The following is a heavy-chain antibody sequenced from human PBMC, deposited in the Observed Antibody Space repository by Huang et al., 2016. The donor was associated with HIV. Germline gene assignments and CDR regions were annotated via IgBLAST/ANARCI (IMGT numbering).Heavy chain of an antibody. Sequence: QVQLVQSGAELKKPGSSVKVSCKASGGTFSSHTITWVRQAPGQGFEWMGEIGPRFGTGNNAQNFQGRVTITADEATATAYLELSSLKFEDTAIYYCARGLSGNIDSWGQGSLVTVSS. CDR2: IGPRFGTG. J-gene: IGHJ4*02. CDR3: ARGLSGNIDS. D-gene: IGHD1-20*01. CDR1: GGTFSSHT. V-gene: IGHV1-69*01.